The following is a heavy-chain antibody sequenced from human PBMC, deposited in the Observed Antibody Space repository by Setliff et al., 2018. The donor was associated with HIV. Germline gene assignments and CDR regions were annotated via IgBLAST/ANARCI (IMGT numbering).Heavy chain of an antibody. CDR3: ARHCGYSPGQICYYYLDI. J-gene: IGHJ6*03. CDR2: IYYNGSP. D-gene: IGHD5-18*01. Sequence: SETLSLTCSVSGASIGSSHYYWGWIRQPPGKGLEWVASIYYNGSPFYNPSLKSRVTISVDTSKNQFSLNLSSVTAADTAVYYCARHCGYSPGQICYYYLDIWGKGPRSPSP. CDR1: GASIGSSHYY. V-gene: IGHV4-39*01.